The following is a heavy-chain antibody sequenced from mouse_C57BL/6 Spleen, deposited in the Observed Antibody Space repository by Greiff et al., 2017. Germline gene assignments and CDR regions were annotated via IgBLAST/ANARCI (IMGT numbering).Heavy chain of an antibody. CDR2: LSSGGSYT. J-gene: IGHJ3*01. D-gene: IGHD2-3*01. CDR1: GFTFSSYG. Sequence: EVQLVESGGDLVKPGGSLKLSCAASGFTFSSYGMSWVRQTPDKSLEWVATLSSGGSYTYYPDSVKGRFTISRDNAKNTLYLQMSSLKSEDTAMYYCARHDGYPAWFAYWGQGTLVTVSA. CDR3: ARHDGYPAWFAY. V-gene: IGHV5-6*01.